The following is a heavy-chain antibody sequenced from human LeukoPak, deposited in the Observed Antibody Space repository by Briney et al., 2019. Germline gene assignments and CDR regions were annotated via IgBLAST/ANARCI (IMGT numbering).Heavy chain of an antibody. D-gene: IGHD2-21*01. CDR3: ARGAFLDY. CDR1: EFSVGSNY. CDR2: IYSGGST. Sequence: PGGSLRLSCAASEFSVGSNYMTWVRQAPGKGLEWVSLIYSGGSTYYADSVKGRFTISRDNSKNTLYLQMNSLRAEGKAVYYCARGAFLDYWGQGTMVTVSS. V-gene: IGHV3-66*01. J-gene: IGHJ4*02.